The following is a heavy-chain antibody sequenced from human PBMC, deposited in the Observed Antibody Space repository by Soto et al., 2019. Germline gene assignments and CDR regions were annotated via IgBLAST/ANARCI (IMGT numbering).Heavy chain of an antibody. D-gene: IGHD3-10*01. J-gene: IGHJ4*02. CDR1: GFSLSNARMG. CDR3: ARIQAGRRITMVRGVISPYYFDY. Sequence: QVTLKESGPVLVKPTEPLTLTCTVSGFSLSNARMGVSWIRQPPGKALEWLAHIFSNDEKSYSTSLKSRLTISKDTTKSQVVLTMTNMDPVDTATYYCARIQAGRRITMVRGVISPYYFDYWGQGTLVTVSS. CDR2: IFSNDEK. V-gene: IGHV2-26*01.